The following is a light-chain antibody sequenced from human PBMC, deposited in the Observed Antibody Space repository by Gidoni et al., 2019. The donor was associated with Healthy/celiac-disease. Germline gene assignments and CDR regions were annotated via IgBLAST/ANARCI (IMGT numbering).Light chain of an antibody. Sequence: EIVMTQSPATLSVSTGERATLSCRASQSVSSNLAWYQQKPGQAPRLLIYCASTRATGIPARFSGSGSGTEFTLTISSLQSEDFAVYYCQQYNNWPRTFGQGTKLEIK. CDR2: CAS. CDR3: QQYNNWPRT. CDR1: QSVSSN. J-gene: IGKJ2*01. V-gene: IGKV3-15*01.